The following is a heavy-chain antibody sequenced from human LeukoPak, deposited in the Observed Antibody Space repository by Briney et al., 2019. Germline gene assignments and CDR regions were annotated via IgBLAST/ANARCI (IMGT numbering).Heavy chain of an antibody. CDR1: GFTLSSYE. CDR3: ARVGDYGDLTDY. V-gene: IGHV3-48*03. J-gene: IGHJ4*02. CDR2: ISSSGSTI. Sequence: GGSLRLSCAASGFTLSSYEMNWVRQAPGKGLEWVSYISSSGSTIYYADSVKGRFTISRDNAKNSLYLQMNSLRAEDTAVYYCARVGDYGDLTDYWGQGTLVTVSS. D-gene: IGHD4-17*01.